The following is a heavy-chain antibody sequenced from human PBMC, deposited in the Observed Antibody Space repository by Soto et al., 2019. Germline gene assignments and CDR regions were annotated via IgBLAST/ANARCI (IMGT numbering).Heavy chain of an antibody. J-gene: IGHJ4*02. Sequence: QLQLQESGPGLVKPSETLSLTCTVSGGSISSSSYYWGWIRQPPGKGLEWIGSIYYSGSTYYNPSLKSRVTISVDTSKNQFSLKLSSVTAADTAVYYCARLCGGDCPPDYWGQGTLVTVSS. D-gene: IGHD2-21*02. V-gene: IGHV4-39*01. CDR1: GGSISSSSYY. CDR3: ARLCGGDCPPDY. CDR2: IYYSGST.